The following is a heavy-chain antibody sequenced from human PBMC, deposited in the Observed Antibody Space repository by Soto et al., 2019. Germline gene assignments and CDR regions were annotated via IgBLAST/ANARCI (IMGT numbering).Heavy chain of an antibody. CDR2: INHSGST. CDR1: GGSFSGYY. Sequence: SETLSLTCAVYGGSFSGYYWSWIRQPPGKGLEWIGEINHSGSTNYNPSLKSRVTISVDTSKNQFSLKLSSVTAADTAVYYCASGVGYCTNGVCSISDYWGQGTLVTVSS. D-gene: IGHD2-8*01. CDR3: ASGVGYCTNGVCSISDY. J-gene: IGHJ4*02. V-gene: IGHV4-34*01.